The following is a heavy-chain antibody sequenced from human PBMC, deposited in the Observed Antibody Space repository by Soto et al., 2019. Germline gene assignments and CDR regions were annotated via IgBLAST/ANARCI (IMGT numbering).Heavy chain of an antibody. J-gene: IGHJ4*02. CDR3: ARQRTSVVTQVYFDV. CDR2: IYYSGST. V-gene: IGHV4-39*01. CDR1: GDSISSRSYY. D-gene: IGHD2-21*02. Sequence: SETLSLTCTVTGDSISSRSYYWVWIRQPPGKGLEWVGSIYYSGSTYNNPSLRSRVSMSIDTSKDQFSLKLKSVTAADTALYFCARQRTSVVTQVYFDVWGPGSLVTVSS.